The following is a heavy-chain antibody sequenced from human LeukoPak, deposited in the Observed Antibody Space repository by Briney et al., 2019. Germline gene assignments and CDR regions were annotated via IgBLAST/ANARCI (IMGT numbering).Heavy chain of an antibody. Sequence: GESLKISCAASGFIFSDYYMSWIRQAPGKGLEWLSYISSSSIYTSYADSVKGRFTISRDNAKNSLYLQLNSLRAEDTAVYYCARGSPPDYWGQGTLVTVPS. D-gene: IGHD2-15*01. CDR2: ISSSSIYT. J-gene: IGHJ4*02. V-gene: IGHV3-11*05. CDR1: GFIFSDYY. CDR3: ARGSPPDY.